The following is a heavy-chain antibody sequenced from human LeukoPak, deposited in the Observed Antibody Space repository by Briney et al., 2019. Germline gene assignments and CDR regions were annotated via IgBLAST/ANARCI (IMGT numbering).Heavy chain of an antibody. D-gene: IGHD2-2*01. CDR3: ARGGYQLLWY. V-gene: IGHV3-7*04. CDR2: IKQDGSEK. J-gene: IGHJ4*02. CDR1: GFTFSTYW. Sequence: PGGSLRLSCAASGFTFSTYWMSWVRQAPGPGLEWVASIKQDGSEKSYVDSVKGRFTISRDNAKNSLYLQMNSLRAEDTAVYYCARGGYQLLWYWGQGTLVTVSS.